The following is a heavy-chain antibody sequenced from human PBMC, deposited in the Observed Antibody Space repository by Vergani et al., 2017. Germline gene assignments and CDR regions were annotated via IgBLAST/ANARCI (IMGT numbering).Heavy chain of an antibody. J-gene: IGHJ3*02. D-gene: IGHD2-2*01. V-gene: IGHV4-39*01. CDR3: AGTKPQTDIPATERVRDAFDI. Sequence: QLQLQESGPGLVKPSETLSLTCTVSGGSISSSSYYWGWIRQPPGKGLEWIGSIYYSGSTYYNPSLKSRVTISVDTSKNQFSLKLSSVTAADTAVYYCAGTKPQTDIPATERVRDAFDIWGQGTMVTVSS. CDR1: GGSISSSSYY. CDR2: IYYSGST.